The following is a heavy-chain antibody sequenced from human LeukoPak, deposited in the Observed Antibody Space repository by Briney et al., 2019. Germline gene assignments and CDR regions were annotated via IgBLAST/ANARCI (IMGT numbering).Heavy chain of an antibody. D-gene: IGHD5-18*01. CDR1: GGSFSGYY. V-gene: IGHV4-34*01. CDR2: INHSGST. CDR3: ARDRRGYSYGLYYYYGMDV. Sequence: SETLSLTCAVYGGSFSGYYWSWIRQPPGKGLEWIGEINHSGSTNYNPSLKSRVTISVDTSKNQFSLKLSSVTAADTAVYYCARDRRGYSYGLYYYYGMDVWGKGTTVTVSS. J-gene: IGHJ6*04.